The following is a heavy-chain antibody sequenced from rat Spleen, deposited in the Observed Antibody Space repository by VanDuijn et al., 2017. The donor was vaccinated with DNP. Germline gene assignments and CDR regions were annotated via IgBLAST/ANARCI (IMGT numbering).Heavy chain of an antibody. V-gene: IGHV5S13*01. Sequence: EVQLVESGGGLVQPGRSLKLSCAASGFTFNNYWMTWIRQAPGKGLEWVASISTGGDDTYYRDSVKGRFTISRDNAKNTQYLQMNNLRSEDTAMYYCSSGGPNMVQGNWFAYWGQGTLVTVSS. CDR1: GFTFNNYW. CDR2: ISTGGDDT. CDR3: SSGGPNMVQGNWFAY. D-gene: IGHD1-11*01. J-gene: IGHJ3*01.